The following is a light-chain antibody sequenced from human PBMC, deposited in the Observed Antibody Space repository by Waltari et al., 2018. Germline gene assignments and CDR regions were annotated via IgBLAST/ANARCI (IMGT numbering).Light chain of an antibody. CDR2: DAS. J-gene: IGKJ4*01. V-gene: IGKV3-11*01. CDR3: QQRSNWPPLT. CDR1: QSVSSY. Sequence: EIVLTQSPATLSLSPGERATLSCRASQSVSSYLAWYQQKPGQAPRLLIYDASNRATGIPARFRGSGSWTDFTLTIRSLEPEDFAVYYCQQRSNWPPLTFGGGTKVEIK.